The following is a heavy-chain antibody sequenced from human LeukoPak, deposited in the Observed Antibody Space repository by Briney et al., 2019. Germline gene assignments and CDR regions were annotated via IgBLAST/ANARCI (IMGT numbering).Heavy chain of an antibody. CDR2: ISGIGGTT. CDR3: AKVWGDIVVVPAAIKGPYYYYYMDV. CDR1: GFTFSSYS. V-gene: IGHV3-23*01. Sequence: PGGSLRLSCAASGFTFSSYSMSWVRQAPGEGLGWVSAISGIGGTTYYADSVKGRFTISRDNSKNTLYLQMNSLRAGDTAVYYCAKVWGDIVVVPAAIKGPYYYYYMDVWGKGTTVTVSS. D-gene: IGHD2-2*02. J-gene: IGHJ6*03.